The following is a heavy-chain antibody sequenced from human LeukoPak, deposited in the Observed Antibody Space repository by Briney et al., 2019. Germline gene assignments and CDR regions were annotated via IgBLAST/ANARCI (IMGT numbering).Heavy chain of an antibody. Sequence: SETLSLTCTVSGGSISSYYWNWIRQPPGKGLEWIGYIYYSGSTIYKPSLKSRITISVDTSKNQFSLKLSSVTAADTAVYYCARTDNYYYYYAMDVWGQGTTVTVSS. V-gene: IGHV4-59*01. CDR3: ARTDNYYYYYAMDV. J-gene: IGHJ6*02. CDR1: GGSISSYY. CDR2: IYYSGST.